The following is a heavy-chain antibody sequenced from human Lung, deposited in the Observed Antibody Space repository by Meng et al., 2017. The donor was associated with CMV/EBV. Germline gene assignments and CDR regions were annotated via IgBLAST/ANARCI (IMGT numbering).Heavy chain of an antibody. CDR3: TRETGETFWSGSHDS. D-gene: IGHD3-3*01. CDR1: GGSISSYY. J-gene: IGHJ4*02. Sequence: SETLSLXCTISGGSISSYYWSWIRQPPGKGLEWIGNIYYSWSANYNSSFKSPVTMSVDTSKTQFSLKLSSVTAADTAVYYWTRETGETFWSGSHDSWGQRXLVTVSS. CDR2: IYYSWSA. V-gene: IGHV4-59*01.